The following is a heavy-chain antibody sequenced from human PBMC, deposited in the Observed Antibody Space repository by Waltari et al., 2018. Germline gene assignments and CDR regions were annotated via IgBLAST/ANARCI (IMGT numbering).Heavy chain of an antibody. CDR1: GFTCGVHS. Sequence: EVQLVESGGGLVQPGGSLRLSCAGSGFTCGVHSMHWMRQAPGKGLEWVSYISASSAAIYYADSVKGRFTISRDNAKNLLFLQMSNLGAEDMAVYYCATEPAPGAGINYWGQGILVTVSS. V-gene: IGHV3-48*01. CDR3: ATEPAPGAGINY. J-gene: IGHJ4*02. D-gene: IGHD6-19*01. CDR2: ISASSAAI.